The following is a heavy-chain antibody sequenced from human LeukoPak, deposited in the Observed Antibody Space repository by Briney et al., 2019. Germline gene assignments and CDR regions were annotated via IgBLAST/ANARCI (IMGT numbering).Heavy chain of an antibody. Sequence: GGSLRLSCAASGFRFNTYWMSWVRQAPGKGLEWVANIKQDGNEKYYADSVKGRFTISRDNGKNSLDLQMNSLRAEDTAVYYCARGYYGDPSQVYYFDYWGQGTLVTVSS. CDR2: IKQDGNEK. CDR1: GFRFNTYW. D-gene: IGHD4-17*01. J-gene: IGHJ4*02. CDR3: ARGYYGDPSQVYYFDY. V-gene: IGHV3-7*01.